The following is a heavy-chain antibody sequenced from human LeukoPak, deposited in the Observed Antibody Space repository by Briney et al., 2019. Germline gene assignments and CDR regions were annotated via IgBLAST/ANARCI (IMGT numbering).Heavy chain of an antibody. CDR3: ARLGVAAHVDY. CDR2: ISDSGGVT. CDR1: EFTFSTYA. V-gene: IGHV3-23*01. D-gene: IGHD2-21*01. J-gene: IGHJ4*01. Sequence: GGSLRLSCAASEFTFSTYAMTWVRQAPGKGLEWVSSISDSGGVTFYTDSVKGRFTFSRDNSKNTLSLQMNSLSAEDTAVYYCARLGVAAHVDYWGQGTLVTVSS.